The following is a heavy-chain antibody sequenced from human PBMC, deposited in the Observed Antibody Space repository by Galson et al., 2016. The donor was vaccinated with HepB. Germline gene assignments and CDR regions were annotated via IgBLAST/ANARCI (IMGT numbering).Heavy chain of an antibody. V-gene: IGHV3-23*01. CDR3: AKDSSDYYYVSCYYYAMDV. J-gene: IGHJ6*02. CDR2: ISGSGGSK. CDR1: GFTFSSYA. D-gene: IGHD3-22*01. Sequence: SLRLSCAASGFTFSSYAMNWVRQAPGKGLEWVSSISGSGGSKYYADSVKGRFTISRDNSKNTLYLQINSLRAEDTALYYCAKDSSDYYYVSCYYYAMDVWGQGTTVTVSS.